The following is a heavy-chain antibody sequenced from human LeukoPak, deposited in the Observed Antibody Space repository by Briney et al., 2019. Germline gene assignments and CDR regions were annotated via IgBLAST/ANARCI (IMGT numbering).Heavy chain of an antibody. CDR2: IYYSGST. CDR1: GGSISSGDYY. J-gene: IGHJ4*02. CDR3: ARESLAAGLFDY. Sequence: SETLSLTCTVSGGSISSGDYYWSWIRQPPGKGLEWIGYIYYSGSTYYNPSLKSRVTISVDTSKNQFSLKLSSVTAADTAVYYCARESLAAGLFDYWGQGTLVTVSS. V-gene: IGHV4-30-4*01. D-gene: IGHD6-13*01.